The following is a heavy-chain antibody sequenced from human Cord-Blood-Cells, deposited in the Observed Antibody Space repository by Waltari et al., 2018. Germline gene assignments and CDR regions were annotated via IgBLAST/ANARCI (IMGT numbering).Heavy chain of an antibody. V-gene: IGHV3-48*02. J-gene: IGHJ4*02. D-gene: IGHD4-17*01. CDR3: ARGRKGSTVTDY. CDR2: MSSSSITI. CDR1: GFTFSSYS. Sequence: EVQLVESGGGLVQPGGSLRLSCAASGFTFSSYSMNWVRQAPGKGLEWVSIMSSSSITIYYAESLKCRFTISRDNAKNSLYLQMNSLRDEDTAVYYCARGRKGSTVTDYCGQGTLVTVSS.